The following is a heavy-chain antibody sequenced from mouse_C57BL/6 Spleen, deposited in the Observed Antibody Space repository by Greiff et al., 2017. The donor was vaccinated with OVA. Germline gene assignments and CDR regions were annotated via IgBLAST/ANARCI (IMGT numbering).Heavy chain of an antibody. CDR1: GYAFTTYL. CDR3: ARDYYGTDY. Sequence: VQLQQSGAELVRPGTSVKVSCKASGYAFTTYLIEWVKQRPGQGLEWIGVINPGSGGTNYNEKFKGKATLTADKSSSTAYMQLSSLTSEDSAVYCCARDYYGTDYWGQGTTLTVSS. CDR2: INPGSGGT. D-gene: IGHD1-1*01. V-gene: IGHV1-54*01. J-gene: IGHJ2*01.